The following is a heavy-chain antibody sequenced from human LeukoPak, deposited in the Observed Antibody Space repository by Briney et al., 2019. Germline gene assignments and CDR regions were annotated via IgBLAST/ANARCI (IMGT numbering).Heavy chain of an antibody. D-gene: IGHD6-13*01. CDR2: IYTSGST. CDR3: ARVIAAAGKTYYYYYMDV. V-gene: IGHV4-4*07. CDR1: GGSISSYY. Sequence: PSETLSLTCTASGGSISSYYWSWIRQPAGKGLEWIGRIYTSGSTNYNPSLKSRVTMSVDTSKNQFSLKLSSVTAADTAVYYCARVIAAAGKTYYYYYMDVWGKGTTVTVSS. J-gene: IGHJ6*03.